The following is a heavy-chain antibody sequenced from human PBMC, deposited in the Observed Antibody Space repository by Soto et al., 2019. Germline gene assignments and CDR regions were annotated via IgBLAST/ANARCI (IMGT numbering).Heavy chain of an antibody. CDR3: ARAFCGSSNCDNCFGP. V-gene: IGHV1-18*01. J-gene: IGHJ5*02. CDR2: ISSYNGNT. CDR1: GYTFTTFG. Sequence: ASVKVSCKASGYTFTTFGISWVRQAPGQGLEWMGWISSYNGNTNYAQKVQGRLTMTTDTSTSTAYMELRSLTSDDTAVYYCARAFCGSSNCDNCFGPWGQGXRVTV. D-gene: IGHD2-21*01.